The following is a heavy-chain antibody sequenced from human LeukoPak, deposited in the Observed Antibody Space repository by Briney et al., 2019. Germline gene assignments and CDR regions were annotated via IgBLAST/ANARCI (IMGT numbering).Heavy chain of an antibody. CDR1: GGSFSGYY. Sequence: SETLSLTCAVYGGSFSGYYWSWIRQPPGKGLEWIGEINHSGSTNYNPSLKSRVTISVDTSKNQFSLKLSSVTAADTAVYYCARDRVVPEGYDILTAIDPWGQGILVTVSS. D-gene: IGHD3-9*01. CDR2: INHSGST. V-gene: IGHV4-34*01. J-gene: IGHJ5*02. CDR3: ARDRVVPEGYDILTAIDP.